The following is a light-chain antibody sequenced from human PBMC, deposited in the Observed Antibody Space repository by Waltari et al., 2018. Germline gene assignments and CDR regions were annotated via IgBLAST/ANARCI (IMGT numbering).Light chain of an antibody. J-gene: IGLJ3*02. V-gene: IGLV2-23*01. CDR1: SSAVVNNNL. CDR2: DDN. Sequence: QSALTQPASVSGSPVPSINISCTGTSSAVVNNNLCSWYQQNPGKAPKVMIYDDNRRPSGVSDRFSGSKSGNTASLTISGVQAEDEADYYCCSYAGSYTWVFGGGTKLTVL. CDR3: CSYAGSYTWV.